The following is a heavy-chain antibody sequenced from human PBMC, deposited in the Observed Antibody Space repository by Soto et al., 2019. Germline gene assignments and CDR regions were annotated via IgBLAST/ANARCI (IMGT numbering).Heavy chain of an antibody. CDR1: GGTFSSYT. J-gene: IGHJ6*02. V-gene: IGHV1-69*08. D-gene: IGHD6-25*01. CDR3: ARDVRYSSGWYYYGMDV. CDR2: IIPILGIA. Sequence: QVQLVQSGAEVKKPGSSVKVSCKASGGTFSSYTISWVRQAPGQGLEWMGRIIPILGIANYAQKFQGRVTITADKSTSTAYMELSSLRSEDTAVYYCARDVRYSSGWYYYGMDVWGQGTTVAVSS.